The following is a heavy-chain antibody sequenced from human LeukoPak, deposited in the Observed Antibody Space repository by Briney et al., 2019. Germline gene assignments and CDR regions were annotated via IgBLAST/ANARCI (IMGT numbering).Heavy chain of an antibody. CDR2: MNPNSGNT. CDR3: AKDCDGCMMTFDN. J-gene: IGHJ4*02. CDR1: GYTFTSYD. Sequence: GASVKVSCKASGYTFTSYDINWVRQATGQGLEWMGWMNPNSGNTGYAQKFQGRVTITRNTSISTAYMELSSLRSEDTAVYYCAKDCDGCMMTFDNWGQGTLVTVSS. D-gene: IGHD2-8*01. V-gene: IGHV1-8*01.